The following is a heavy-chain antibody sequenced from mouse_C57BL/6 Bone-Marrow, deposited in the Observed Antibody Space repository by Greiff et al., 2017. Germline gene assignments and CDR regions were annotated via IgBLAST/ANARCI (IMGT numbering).Heavy chain of an antibody. Sequence: VQLQQSGAELVRPGASVTLSCTASGYTFTDYEMHWVKQTPVHGLEWIGAIDPETGGTAYNQKFKGKAILTADKSSSTAYVELRSLTSEDSAVYYCAKGWAYWGQGTRGTVAA. D-gene: IGHD1-1*02. J-gene: IGHJ3*01. CDR2: IDPETGGT. CDR1: GYTFTDYE. V-gene: IGHV1-15*01. CDR3: AKGWAY.